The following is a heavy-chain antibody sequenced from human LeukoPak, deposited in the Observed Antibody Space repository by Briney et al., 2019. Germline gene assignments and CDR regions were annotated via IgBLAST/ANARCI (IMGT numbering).Heavy chain of an antibody. V-gene: IGHV3-30-3*01. J-gene: IGHJ4*02. CDR3: ARDDGYYDFWGGYHRV. Sequence: GRSLRLSCAASGFTFSSYAMHWVRQAPGKGLEWVAVISYDGSNKYYADSVKGRFTISRDNSKNTLYLQMNSLRAEDTAVYYCARDDGYYDFWGGYHRVWGQGALVTVSS. CDR1: GFTFSSYA. CDR2: ISYDGSNK. D-gene: IGHD3-3*01.